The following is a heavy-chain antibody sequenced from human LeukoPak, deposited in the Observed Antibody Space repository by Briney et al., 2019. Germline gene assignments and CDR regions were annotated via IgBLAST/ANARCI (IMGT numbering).Heavy chain of an antibody. CDR2: IYPGDSDT. Sequence: GESLKISCKGSGYSFTSYWIGWVRQMPGKGLEWMGIIYPGDSDTRYSPSFQGQVTISADKSFSTAYLQWSSLKASDTAMYYCARKGSSPRNWFDPWGQGTLVTVSS. CDR3: ARKGSSPRNWFDP. CDR1: GYSFTSYW. D-gene: IGHD6-6*01. J-gene: IGHJ5*02. V-gene: IGHV5-51*01.